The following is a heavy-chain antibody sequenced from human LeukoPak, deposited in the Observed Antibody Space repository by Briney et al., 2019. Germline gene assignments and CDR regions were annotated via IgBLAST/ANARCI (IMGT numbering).Heavy chain of an antibody. J-gene: IGHJ4*02. CDR3: AKGGIGIPTDY. V-gene: IGHV3-23*01. Sequence: GGSLRLPCAASGFTVSSNYMTWVRQAPGKGLEWVSAISGSGGSTYYADSVKGRFTISRDNSKNTLYLQMNSLRAEDTAVYYCAKGGIGIPTDYWGQGTLVTVSS. CDR1: GFTVSSNY. D-gene: IGHD1-14*01. CDR2: ISGSGGST.